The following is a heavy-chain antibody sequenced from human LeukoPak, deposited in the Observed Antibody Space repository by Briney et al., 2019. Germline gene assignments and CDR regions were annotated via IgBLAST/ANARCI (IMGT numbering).Heavy chain of an antibody. V-gene: IGHV1-2*02. CDR2: INPSSGDT. Sequence: ASVKVSCKTSGYSFTGYYIHWVRQAPGQGPEWMGWINPSSGDTKYAQKFQVRVTMTRDTSINTAYMELSSLRSDDTAVYYCARFAGYSFGFWGYHWFDPWGQGTLVTVSS. J-gene: IGHJ5*02. D-gene: IGHD5-18*01. CDR1: GYSFTGYY. CDR3: ARFAGYSFGFWGYHWFDP.